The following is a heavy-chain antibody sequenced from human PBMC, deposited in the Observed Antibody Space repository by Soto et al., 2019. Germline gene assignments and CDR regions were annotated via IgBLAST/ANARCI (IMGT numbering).Heavy chain of an antibody. J-gene: IGHJ3*02. CDR2: IKQDGSEK. V-gene: IGHV3-7*01. D-gene: IGHD3-10*01. CDR1: GFTFSSYW. CDR3: ARVLLWFGELLYPAFDI. Sequence: GGSLRLSCAASGFTFSSYWMSWVRQAPGKGLEWVANIKQDGSEKYYVDSVKGRFTISRDNAKNSLYLQMNSLRAEDTAVYYCARVLLWFGELLYPAFDIWGQGTMVTVSS.